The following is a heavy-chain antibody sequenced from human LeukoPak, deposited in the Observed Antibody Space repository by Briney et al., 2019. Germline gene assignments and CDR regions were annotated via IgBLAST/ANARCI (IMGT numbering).Heavy chain of an antibody. CDR3: AKDSGWILFDD. CDR1: GFTFRTYG. V-gene: IGHV3-23*01. J-gene: IGHJ4*02. D-gene: IGHD2-2*03. CDR2: IGPSGDRT. Sequence: GGTLRLSCAASGFTFRTYGMNWVRRAPGKGLEWVSGIGPSGDRTYYVDSVKGRFTISRDNSKNTVYLQMSSLKADDTAVYYCAKDSGWILFDDWGQGTLVTVSS.